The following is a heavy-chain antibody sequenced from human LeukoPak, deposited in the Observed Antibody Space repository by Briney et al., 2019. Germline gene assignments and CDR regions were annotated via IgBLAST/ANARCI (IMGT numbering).Heavy chain of an antibody. Sequence: ETLSLTCTVSGGAISSSSYYWGWIRQAPGKGLEWVSAISGSGGSTYYADSVKGRFTISRDNSKNTLYLQMNSLRAEDTALYYCAKQSVAGLGYFDYWGQGTLVTVSS. J-gene: IGHJ4*02. CDR3: AKQSVAGLGYFDY. D-gene: IGHD6-19*01. CDR1: GGAISSSSYY. CDR2: ISGSGGST. V-gene: IGHV3-23*01.